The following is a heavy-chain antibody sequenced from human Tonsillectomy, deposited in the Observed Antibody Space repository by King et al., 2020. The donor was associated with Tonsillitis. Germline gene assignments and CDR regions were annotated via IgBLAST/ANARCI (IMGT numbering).Heavy chain of an antibody. D-gene: IGHD6-13*01. J-gene: IGHJ4*02. CDR2: ISYDGSNK. Sequence: VQLVESGGGVVQPGRSLRLSCAASGFTFSSYAMHWVRQAPGKGLEWVAVISYDGSNKYYADSVKGRFTISRDNSKTTLYLQMNSLRAEDTAVYYCARGSGRSIAAARIDYWGQGTLVTVSS. CDR1: GFTFSSYA. CDR3: ARGSGRSIAAARIDY. V-gene: IGHV3-30-3*01.